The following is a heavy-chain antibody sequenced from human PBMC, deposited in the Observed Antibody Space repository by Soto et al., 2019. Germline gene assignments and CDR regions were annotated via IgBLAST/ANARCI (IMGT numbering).Heavy chain of an antibody. D-gene: IGHD6-13*01. Sequence: QVQLVQSGAEVKKPGASVKVSCKASGYTFTSYGISWVRQAPGQGLEWTGWISAYNGNTNYAQKLQGRVTMTTDTSTSTAYMELRSLRSDDTAVYYCARESYSSSWSDYYYYMDVWGKGTTVTVSS. V-gene: IGHV1-18*01. CDR1: GYTFTSYG. CDR2: ISAYNGNT. CDR3: ARESYSSSWSDYYYYMDV. J-gene: IGHJ6*03.